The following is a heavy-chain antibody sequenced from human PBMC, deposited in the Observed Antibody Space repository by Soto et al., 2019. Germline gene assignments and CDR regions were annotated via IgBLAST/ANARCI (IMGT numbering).Heavy chain of an antibody. CDR1: GGSFSGHF. J-gene: IGHJ4*02. V-gene: IGHV4-34*01. CDR3: GSRYGSGKYYFDF. D-gene: IGHD3-10*01. CDR2: INYSGTT. Sequence: SETLSLTCAVYGGSFSGHFCSWVRQPPGKGLEWIGEINYSGTTNYNPSLESRVTVSVDTSKNQFTLKLTSVTAADTAVYYCGSRYGSGKYYFDFWGQGTPVIVSS.